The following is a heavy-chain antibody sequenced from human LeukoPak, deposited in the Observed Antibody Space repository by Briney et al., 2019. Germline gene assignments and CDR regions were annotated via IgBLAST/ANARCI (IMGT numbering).Heavy chain of an antibody. CDR3: ARTGYSSSWYYFDY. Sequence: PGGSLRLSCAASGFTFSSYAMHWVRQAPGKGLEWVAVISYDGSNKYYADSVKDRFTISRDNSKNTLYLQMNSLRAEDTAVYYCARTGYSSSWYYFDYWGQGTLVTVSS. CDR1: GFTFSSYA. J-gene: IGHJ4*02. D-gene: IGHD6-13*01. V-gene: IGHV3-30*04. CDR2: ISYDGSNK.